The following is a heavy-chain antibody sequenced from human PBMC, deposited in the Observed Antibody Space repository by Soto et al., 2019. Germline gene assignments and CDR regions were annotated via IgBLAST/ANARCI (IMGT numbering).Heavy chain of an antibody. CDR3: ARGGPYRSSSC. Sequence: EVQLVESGGGLVQPGGSLRLSCAASGFTFSGHWMHWVRQAPGKGLVWVSHINSDGSTTSYADSVKGRFTISRDNAKNTLYLQMNSLRAEDTAVYYCARGGPYRSSSCWGQGTLVTVSS. CDR2: INSDGSTT. D-gene: IGHD6-6*01. CDR1: GFTFSGHW. V-gene: IGHV3-74*01. J-gene: IGHJ4*02.